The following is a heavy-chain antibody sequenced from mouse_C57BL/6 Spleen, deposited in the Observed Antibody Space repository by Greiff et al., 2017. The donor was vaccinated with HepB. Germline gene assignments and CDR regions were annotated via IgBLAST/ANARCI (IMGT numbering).Heavy chain of an antibody. CDR1: GYTFTSYT. J-gene: IGHJ2*01. V-gene: IGHV1-4*01. CDR2: INPSSGYT. CDR3: ARVLREGGLFDY. Sequence: QVQLKQSGAELARPGASVKMSCKASGYTFTSYTMHWVKQRPGQGLEWIGYINPSSGYTKYNQKFKDKATLTADKSSSTAYMQLSSLTSEDSAVYYCARVLREGGLFDYWGQGTTLTVSS.